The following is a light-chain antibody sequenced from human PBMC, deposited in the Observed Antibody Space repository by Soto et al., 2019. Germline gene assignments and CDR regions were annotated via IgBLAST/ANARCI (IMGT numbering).Light chain of an antibody. CDR1: QSTSSY. Sequence: EIQRTQSPSTLSSSVVDIVTITCRASQSTSSYLAWYQQKPGKAPKLLIYQASSLENGVPSRFSGSGSGTEFSLTISSLQPDDFATYYCQQYSSHSTFGQGTKVDI. J-gene: IGKJ1*01. CDR3: QQYSSHST. CDR2: QAS. V-gene: IGKV1-5*03.